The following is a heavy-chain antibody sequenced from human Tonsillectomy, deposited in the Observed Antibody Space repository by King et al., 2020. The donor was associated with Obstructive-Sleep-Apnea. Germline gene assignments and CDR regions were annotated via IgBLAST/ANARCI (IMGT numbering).Heavy chain of an antibody. D-gene: IGHD6-19*01. CDR1: GDSVSSNSAT. CDR2: TYYKSKWYN. V-gene: IGHV6-1*01. J-gene: IGHJ4*02. Sequence: VQLQQSGPGLVKPSQTLSLTCAISGDSVSSNSATWNWLRPSPSRGLEWLGRTYYKSKWYNDYAISVKSRGTINPDTSKNQFSLQLNSVTPEAAALYYCLRGFEFRTGWYYFDYWGQGSLVTVSS. CDR3: LRGFEFRTGWYYFDY.